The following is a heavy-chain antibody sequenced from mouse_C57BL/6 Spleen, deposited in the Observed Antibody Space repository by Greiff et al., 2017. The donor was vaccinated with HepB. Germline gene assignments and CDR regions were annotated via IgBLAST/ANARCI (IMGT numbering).Heavy chain of an antibody. CDR1: GYSFTGYY. CDR3: ATNWGDY. D-gene: IGHD4-1*01. CDR2: INPSTGGT. V-gene: IGHV1-42*01. J-gene: IGHJ4*01. Sequence: EVKLMESGPELVKPGASVKISCKASGYSFTGYYMNWVKQSPEKSLEWIGEINPSTGGTTYNQKFKAKATLTVDKSSSTAYMQLKSRTSEDSAVYYCATNWGDYWGQGTSVTVSS.